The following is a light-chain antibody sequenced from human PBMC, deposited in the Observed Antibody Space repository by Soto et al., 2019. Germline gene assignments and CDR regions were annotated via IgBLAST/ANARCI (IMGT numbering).Light chain of an antibody. CDR2: GAS. CDR1: QSVSSSY. V-gene: IGKV3-20*01. CDR3: QQYGSSPMYT. Sequence: EIVLTQSPGTLSLSPEERATLSCRASQSVSSSYLAWYQQKPGQAPRLLIYGASSRATGIPDRFSGSGSGTDFTLTSSRLEPEYFAVYYCQQYGSSPMYTFGQGTKLEIK. J-gene: IGKJ2*01.